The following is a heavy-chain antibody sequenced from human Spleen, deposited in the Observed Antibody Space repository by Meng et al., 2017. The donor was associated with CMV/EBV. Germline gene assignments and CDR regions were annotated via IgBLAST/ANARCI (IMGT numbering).Heavy chain of an antibody. CDR1: GYSFNTYW. D-gene: IGHD2-2*01. Sequence: GESLKISCEGSGYSFNTYWIGWVRQVPGKGLEWIGIIYPGDSDTRYSPSFQGQVTISADKSISTAYLQWSSLKASDTAMYYCARLGGYCSSTSCTHYYYYGMDVWGQGTTVTVSS. V-gene: IGHV5-51*01. CDR3: ARLGGYCSSTSCTHYYYYGMDV. J-gene: IGHJ6*02. CDR2: IYPGDSDT.